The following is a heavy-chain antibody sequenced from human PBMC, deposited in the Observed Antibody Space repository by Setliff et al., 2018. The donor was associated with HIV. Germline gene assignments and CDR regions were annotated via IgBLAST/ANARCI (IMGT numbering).Heavy chain of an antibody. CDR1: GGSISSSGYF. D-gene: IGHD3-22*01. CDR3: ARDMTYFYDSSGSLGWFDP. CDR2: MHYSGTT. Sequence: PSETLSLTCAVSGGSISSSGYFWGWIRQPPGKGLEWIGSMHYSGTTYYNLSLKSRATISVDTSKNQFSLNLRSVTAADTAAYYCARDMTYFYDSSGSLGWFDPWGQGTLVTVSS. V-gene: IGHV4-39*07. J-gene: IGHJ5*02.